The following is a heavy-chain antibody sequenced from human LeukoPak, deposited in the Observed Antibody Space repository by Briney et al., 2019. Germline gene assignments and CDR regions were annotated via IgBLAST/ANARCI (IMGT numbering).Heavy chain of an antibody. Sequence: GGSLRLSCVASGFTFSSYWMYWVREAPGKGLVWVSRINSDGSSTTYADSVKGRFTISRDNAKNTLYLQMNSLRADVTAVYYSECYNPHIIHCGVVMSQGGDYWGQGTLVTVSS. CDR3: ECYNPHIIHCGVVMSQGGDY. V-gene: IGHV3-74*01. CDR1: GFTFSSYW. CDR2: INSDGSST. D-gene: IGHD3-3*01. J-gene: IGHJ4*02.